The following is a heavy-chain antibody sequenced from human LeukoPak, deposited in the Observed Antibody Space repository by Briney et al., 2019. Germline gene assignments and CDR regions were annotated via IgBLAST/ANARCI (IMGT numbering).Heavy chain of an antibody. CDR3: AKDMTTATLFDY. CDR1: GFPFSSYW. D-gene: IGHD1-14*01. V-gene: IGHV3-23*01. J-gene: IGHJ4*02. CDR2: ISGSGDST. Sequence: GGSLRLSCAASGFPFSSYWMSWVRQAPGEGLEWVSTISGSGDSTWYADSVQGRFTISRDNSKYTLYLQMNSLRTEDTAIYYRAKDMTTATLFDYWGQGTLVTVSS.